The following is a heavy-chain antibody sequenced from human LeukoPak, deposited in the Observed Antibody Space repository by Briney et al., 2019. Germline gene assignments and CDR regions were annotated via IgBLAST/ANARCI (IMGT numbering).Heavy chain of an antibody. V-gene: IGHV3-7*01. CDR1: GFTFSSYS. Sequence: PGGSPRLSCAASGFTFSSYSMNWVRQAPGKGLEWVANISQDANERYYVDSVKGRYTISRDNAKNSLYLQVNSLRAEDTAVYYCAAGDSFDYWGQGALVTVSS. J-gene: IGHJ4*02. CDR2: ISQDANER. CDR3: AAGDSFDY.